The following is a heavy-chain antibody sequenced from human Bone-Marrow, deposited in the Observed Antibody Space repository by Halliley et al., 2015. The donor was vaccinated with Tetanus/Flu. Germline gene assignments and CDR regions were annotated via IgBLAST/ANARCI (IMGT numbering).Heavy chain of an antibody. J-gene: IGHJ4*02. CDR3: ARDFRQQVTDY. D-gene: IGHD6-13*01. CDR1: GFTFSSYS. Sequence: SLRLSCAASGFTFSSYSMNWVRQAPGKGLEWVSSISSSGTYIYYADSVKGRFTISRDNAKNSLYLQMNSLRAEDTAVYYCARDFRQQVTDYWGQGTLVTVSS. CDR2: ISSSGTYI. V-gene: IGHV3-21*01.